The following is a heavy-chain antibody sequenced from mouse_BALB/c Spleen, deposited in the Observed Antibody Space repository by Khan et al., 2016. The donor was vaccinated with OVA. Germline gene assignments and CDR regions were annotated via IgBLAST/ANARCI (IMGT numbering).Heavy chain of an antibody. D-gene: IGHD1-1*01. V-gene: IGHV5-6*01. CDR2: VSTGGSYT. CDR1: GFTFSTYG. J-gene: IGHJ3*01. CDR3: TRLAFYYDSEGFAF. Sequence: EVKLVESGGDLVKPGGSLKLSCAASGFTFSTYGMSWVRQAPDKRLEWVATVSTGGSYTYYPDSVKGRFTISRDNAKNTLYLQMIGLRSEDTAMFYCTRLAFYYDSEGFAFWGQGTLVTVSA.